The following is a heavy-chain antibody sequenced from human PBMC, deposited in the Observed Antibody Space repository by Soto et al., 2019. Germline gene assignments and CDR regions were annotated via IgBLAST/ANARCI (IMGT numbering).Heavy chain of an antibody. V-gene: IGHV3-74*01. CDR2: INSDGSRT. CDR3: ARVEYSYGCDI. J-gene: IGHJ3*02. Sequence: EVQLVESGGGLVQPGGSLRLSCVASGFTFNNNWMYWVRQAPGKGLVWVSRINSDGSRTNYADSVKGRFTISRDNAKNTLYLQMNSLRAEDTAVYYCARVEYSYGCDIWGQGTMVTVSS. D-gene: IGHD5-18*01. CDR1: GFTFNNNW.